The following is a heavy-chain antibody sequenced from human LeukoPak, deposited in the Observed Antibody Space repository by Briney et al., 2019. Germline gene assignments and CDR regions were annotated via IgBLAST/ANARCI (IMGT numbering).Heavy chain of an antibody. CDR3: AKEWSTVTTFSLGY. D-gene: IGHD4-17*01. CDR1: GFTFSSYG. Sequence: GGSLRLSCAASGFTFSSYGMHWVRQAPGKGLEWVAVISYDGSNKYYADSVKGRFTISRDNSKNTLYLQMNSLRAEDTAVYYCAKEWSTVTTFSLGYWGQGTLVTVSS. J-gene: IGHJ4*02. V-gene: IGHV3-30*18. CDR2: ISYDGSNK.